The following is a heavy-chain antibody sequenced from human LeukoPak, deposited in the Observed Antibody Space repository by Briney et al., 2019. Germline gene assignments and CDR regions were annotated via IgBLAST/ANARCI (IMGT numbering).Heavy chain of an antibody. Sequence: PGGSLRLSCAASGFTFSDYYMSWIRQAPGKGLEWVSYSSGSGGTIYNADSVRGRFTISRDNAKKSLYLRMNSLRAEDTAVYYCARRGSQWGLDYWGQGTLVTVSS. D-gene: IGHD1-26*01. CDR3: ARRGSQWGLDY. CDR2: SSGSGGTI. J-gene: IGHJ4*02. V-gene: IGHV3-11*04. CDR1: GFTFSDYY.